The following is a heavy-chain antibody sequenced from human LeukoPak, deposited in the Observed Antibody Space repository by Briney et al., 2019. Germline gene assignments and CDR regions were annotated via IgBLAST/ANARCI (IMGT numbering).Heavy chain of an antibody. J-gene: IGHJ4*02. D-gene: IGHD3-22*01. Sequence: GASVKVSCKASGYTFTSYYVHWVRQAPGQGPEWMGIINPSGGATGYAQKFQGRVTMTRDMSTSTVYMDLSSLRSDDTALYYCARDRDRSGSDLFDYWGQGTLVTVSS. CDR1: GYTFTSYY. V-gene: IGHV1-46*01. CDR2: INPSGGAT. CDR3: ARDRDRSGSDLFDY.